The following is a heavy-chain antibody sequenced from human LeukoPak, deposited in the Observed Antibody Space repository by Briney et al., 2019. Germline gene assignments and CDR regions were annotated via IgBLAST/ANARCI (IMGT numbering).Heavy chain of an antibody. J-gene: IGHJ4*02. CDR2: ISPDGSDK. Sequence: GGSLRLSCVASGFTFSTYWMNWVRQAPGKGLERVGTISPDGSDKYYVDSVKGRFTISRDNAKTSLYLQISSLRADDTALYFCARGIVVVVGASDHFDYWGQGTLITVSS. CDR3: ARGIVVVVGASDHFDY. D-gene: IGHD2-15*01. CDR1: GFTFSTYW. V-gene: IGHV3-7*01.